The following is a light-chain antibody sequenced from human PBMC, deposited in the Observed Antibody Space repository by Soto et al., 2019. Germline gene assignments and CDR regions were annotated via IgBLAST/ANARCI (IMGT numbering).Light chain of an antibody. J-gene: IGKJ2*01. CDR2: AAS. CDR1: QSIGNA. V-gene: IGKV1-39*01. CDR3: QQSFTTVRT. Sequence: DIQMTQSPATLSASVGDRVTITCRAGQSIGNALNWYQQKPGRAPKLLIYAASSLQSGVPSRFSGSGSGTEFTRTISSLQPDDLATYYCQQSFTTVRTFGQGTKLDIK.